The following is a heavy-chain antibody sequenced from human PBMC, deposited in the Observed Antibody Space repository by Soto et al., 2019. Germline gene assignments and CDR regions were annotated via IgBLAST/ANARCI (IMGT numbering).Heavy chain of an antibody. CDR3: TTDSYSTIIIVRFDY. D-gene: IGHD3-22*01. Sequence: GGSLRLSCAASGFTFSNAWINWVRQAPGKGLEWVGRIKSKTDGGTTDFAEPVKGRFAISRDDSNSMVYLQMSSLKIEDTAVYYCTTDSYSTIIIVRFDYWGHGTLVTVSS. J-gene: IGHJ4*01. V-gene: IGHV3-15*07. CDR1: GFTFSNAW. CDR2: IKSKTDGGTT.